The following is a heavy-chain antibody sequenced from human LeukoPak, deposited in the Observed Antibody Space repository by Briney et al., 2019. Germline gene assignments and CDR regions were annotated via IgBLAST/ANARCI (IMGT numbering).Heavy chain of an antibody. CDR3: ARGSSPMTTVTTLYY. CDR1: GFTVSSNY. J-gene: IGHJ4*02. CDR2: IYSGGST. D-gene: IGHD4-17*01. V-gene: IGHV3-66*01. Sequence: TGGSLRLSCAASGFTVSSNYMSWVRQAPGKGLEWVSVIYSGGSTYYADSVKGRFTISRDNSKNTLYLQMNSLRAEDTAVYYCARGSSPMTTVTTLYYWGQGTLVTVSS.